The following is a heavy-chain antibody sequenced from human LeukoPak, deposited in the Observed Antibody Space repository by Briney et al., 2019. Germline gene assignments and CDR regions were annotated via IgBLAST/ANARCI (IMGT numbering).Heavy chain of an antibody. D-gene: IGHD6-6*01. CDR3: AKGPASSSFYYFDY. CDR2: ISWNSGSI. CDR1: GFTFGDYA. V-gene: IGHV3-9*03. Sequence: GGSLRLSCAASGFTFGDYAMHWVRQAPGKGLEWVSGISWNSGSIGYADSVKGRFTISRDNAKNSLYLQMNSLRAEDMALYYCAKGPASSSFYYFDYWGQGTLVTVSS. J-gene: IGHJ4*02.